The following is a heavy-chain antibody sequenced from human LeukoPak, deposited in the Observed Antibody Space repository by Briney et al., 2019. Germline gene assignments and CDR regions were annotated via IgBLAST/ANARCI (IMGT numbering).Heavy chain of an antibody. V-gene: IGHV3-23*01. CDR2: VSRFGGTT. D-gene: IGHD6-13*01. J-gene: IGHJ5*02. CDR1: GFTFDSYA. Sequence: SGGSLRLSCAASGFTFDSYAMSWVRQAPGKGLDWVSAVSRFGGTTYYADSAKGRFTISRDNSNNTVYLQMNSLRVGDTALYYCVKHVGSRWSNNRFDPWGQGTLVTVS. CDR3: VKHVGSRWSNNRFDP.